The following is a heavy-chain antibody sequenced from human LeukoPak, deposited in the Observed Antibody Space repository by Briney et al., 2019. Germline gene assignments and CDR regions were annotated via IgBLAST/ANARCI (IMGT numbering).Heavy chain of an antibody. CDR3: ARITMVRGVDAFDI. CDR1: GFTFGMYA. D-gene: IGHD3-10*01. Sequence: GGSLRLSCAASGFTFGMYAMSWVRQAPGKGLEWVSTLSGSGGSTYYADSVKGRFTISGDESKSTLSLQMNSLRAEDTAVYYCARITMVRGVDAFDIWGQGTMVTVSS. CDR2: LSGSGGST. J-gene: IGHJ3*02. V-gene: IGHV3-23*01.